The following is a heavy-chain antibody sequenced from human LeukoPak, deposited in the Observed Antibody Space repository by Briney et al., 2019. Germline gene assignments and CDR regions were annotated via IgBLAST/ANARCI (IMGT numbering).Heavy chain of an antibody. CDR3: AKDAYSSSGSDGYFQH. CDR2: IRYDGSNK. J-gene: IGHJ1*01. V-gene: IGHV3-30*02. CDR1: GFTFSSYG. D-gene: IGHD6-6*01. Sequence: PGGSLRLSCAASGFTFSSYGMHWVRQAPGKGLEWVAFIRYDGSNKYYADSVKGRFTISRDNSKNTLYLQMNSLRAEDMALYYCAKDAYSSSGSDGYFQHWGQGTLVTVSS.